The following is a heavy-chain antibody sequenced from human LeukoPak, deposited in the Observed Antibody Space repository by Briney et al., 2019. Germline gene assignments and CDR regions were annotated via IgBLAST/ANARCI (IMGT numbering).Heavy chain of an antibody. CDR2: INPNSRSP. J-gene: IGHJ4*02. Sequence: ASVKVSCNASGYTVTGYDMHWGRQAPGQGLEWMGWINPNSRSPNYPQKVQGSVTMTRHTSISTAYKELSRLRSDDTAVYYGARRRHCNYALDYWGQGPLVPVSS. CDR1: GYTVTGYD. D-gene: IGHD1-7*01. V-gene: IGHV1-2*02. CDR3: ARRRHCNYALDY.